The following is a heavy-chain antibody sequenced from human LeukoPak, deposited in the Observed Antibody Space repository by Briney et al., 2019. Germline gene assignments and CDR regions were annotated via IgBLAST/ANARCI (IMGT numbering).Heavy chain of an antibody. J-gene: IGHJ4*02. Sequence: GGSLRLSCAASGFTFSSYAMSWVRQAPGKGLEWVSTIRGSGGGTYYADSVKRRFTISRDNSKNTLYLQMNSLRDEDTALYYCAKAGIGVVGYFDYWGQGTLVTVSS. CDR3: AKAGIGVVGYFDY. CDR2: IRGSGGGT. D-gene: IGHD6-19*01. V-gene: IGHV3-23*01. CDR1: GFTFSSYA.